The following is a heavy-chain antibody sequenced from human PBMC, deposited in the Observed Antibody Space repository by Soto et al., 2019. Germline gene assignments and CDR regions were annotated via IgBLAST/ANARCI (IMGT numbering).Heavy chain of an antibody. D-gene: IGHD2-2*01. CDR2: ISYDGSNK. J-gene: IGHJ4*02. Sequence: QVQLVESGGGVVQPGRSLRLSCAASGFTFSSYAMHWVRQAPGKGLEWVAVISYDGSNKYYADSVKGRFTISRDNSKNTLYLQMNSMRAEDTAVYYCARERYCSSTSCYVMGNFDYWGQGTLVTVSS. V-gene: IGHV3-30-3*01. CDR3: ARERYCSSTSCYVMGNFDY. CDR1: GFTFSSYA.